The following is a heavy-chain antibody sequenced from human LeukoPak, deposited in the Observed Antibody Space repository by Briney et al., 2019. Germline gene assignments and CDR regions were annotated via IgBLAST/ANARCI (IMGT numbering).Heavy chain of an antibody. D-gene: IGHD4-17*01. V-gene: IGHV4-34*01. Sequence: SETLSLTCAVYGGSFSGYDWSWIRQPPGKRLEWIGEINHSGSTNYNPSLKSRVTISVDTSKNQFSLKLSSVTAADTAVYYCAGATRAPGGYGMDVWGQGTTVTVSS. J-gene: IGHJ6*02. CDR1: GGSFSGYD. CDR2: INHSGST. CDR3: AGATRAPGGYGMDV.